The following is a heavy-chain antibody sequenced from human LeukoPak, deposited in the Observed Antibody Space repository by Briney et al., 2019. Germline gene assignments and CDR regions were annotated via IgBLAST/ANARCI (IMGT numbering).Heavy chain of an antibody. CDR3: ARDQRDGYNAEYYFDY. Sequence: GGSLRLSCAASGFTFSSYAMHWVRQAPGKGLEWVAVISYDGSNKYYADSVKGRLTISRDNSKNTLYLQMNSLRAEDTAVYYCARDQRDGYNAEYYFDYWGQGTLVTVSS. CDR1: GFTFSSYA. J-gene: IGHJ4*02. V-gene: IGHV3-30-3*01. CDR2: ISYDGSNK. D-gene: IGHD5-24*01.